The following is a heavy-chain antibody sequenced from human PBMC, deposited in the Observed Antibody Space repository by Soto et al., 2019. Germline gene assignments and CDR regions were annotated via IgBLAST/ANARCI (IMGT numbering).Heavy chain of an antibody. J-gene: IGHJ2*01. D-gene: IGHD2-2*01. CDR1: GYTFGDYD. CDR2: MNPNTGGA. CDR3: ARSTRIPLWYFDI. V-gene: IGHV1-8*01. Sequence: QVQLVQSGAELKKPGASVRVSCKASGYTFGDYDINWVRQAPGQGLEWVGWMNPNTGGAGYAQKFQFKVTLTPITSVSTAYMELSSLTSDDTAVYYCARSTRIPLWYFDIWGRGTVVTVSS.